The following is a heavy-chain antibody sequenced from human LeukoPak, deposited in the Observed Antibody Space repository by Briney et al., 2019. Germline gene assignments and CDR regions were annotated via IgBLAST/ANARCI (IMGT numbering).Heavy chain of an antibody. Sequence: GGSLRLSCAASAFTFSSYGMHWVRQAPGKGLEWVAVISYDGSNKYYADSVKGRFTISRDNSKNTLSLQMNSLRAEDTAVYYCAKDRVQSSAFDILGQGTMVTVSS. D-gene: IGHD1-1*01. CDR2: ISYDGSNK. CDR3: AKDRVQSSAFDI. CDR1: AFTFSSYG. V-gene: IGHV3-30*18. J-gene: IGHJ3*02.